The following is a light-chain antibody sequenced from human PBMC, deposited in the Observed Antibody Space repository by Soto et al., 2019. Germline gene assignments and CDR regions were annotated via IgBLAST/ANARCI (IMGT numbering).Light chain of an antibody. CDR2: DVS. J-gene: IGLJ2*01. CDR1: TSDVGDYNY. CDR3: CSYAGSNTLV. V-gene: IGLV2-11*01. Sequence: QSVLTQPRSVSGSPGQSVAISCTGTTSDVGDYNYVSWYQQQPGKAPKLMIYDVSERPSGVPDRFSGSKSGNTASLTISGLQAEDEADYHCCSYAGSNTLVFGGGTKLTVL.